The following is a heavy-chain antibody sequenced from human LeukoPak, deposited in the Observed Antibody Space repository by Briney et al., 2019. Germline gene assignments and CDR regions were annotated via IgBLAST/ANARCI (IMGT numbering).Heavy chain of an antibody. Sequence: SETLSLTCAVSGYSISSGYYWGWIRQPPGKGLEWIGSIYHSGSIYYNPSLKSRVTISVDTSKNQFSLKLSSVTAADTAVYYCARDAYYYGSGSYYNNWGQGTLVTVSS. CDR2: IYHSGSI. V-gene: IGHV4-38-2*02. D-gene: IGHD3-10*01. CDR1: GYSISSGYY. J-gene: IGHJ4*02. CDR3: ARDAYYYGSGSYYNN.